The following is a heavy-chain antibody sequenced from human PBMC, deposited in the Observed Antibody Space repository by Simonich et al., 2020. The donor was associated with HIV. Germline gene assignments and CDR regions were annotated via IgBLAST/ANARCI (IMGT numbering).Heavy chain of an antibody. J-gene: IGHJ5*02. CDR1: GYRFTSCW. V-gene: IGHV5-51*03. Sequence: EVQLVQSGAEVKKPGESLKISCKGSGYRFTSCWIGWVRQMPWKGLEWMGIIYPGYSDTRYNPAFQGQITISADKSLSTAYLQWSSLKASDTAMYYCARQYSCGWYFWFDPWGQGTLVTVSS. CDR2: IYPGYSDT. D-gene: IGHD6-19*01. CDR3: ARQYSCGWYFWFDP.